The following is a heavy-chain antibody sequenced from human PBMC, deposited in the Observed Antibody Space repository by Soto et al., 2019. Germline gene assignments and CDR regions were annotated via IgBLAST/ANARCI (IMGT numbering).Heavy chain of an antibody. Sequence: QVQLVQSGAEVKKPGSSVKVSCKASGGTFGSHGVAWVRQAPGQGLEWMGGFIAMLGTPNYAKKVQGRAKITADESLTSSYLELWSLRSEDTAVYFCARGAMAKFDYWCQGNVVTDSS. D-gene: IGHD5-18*01. J-gene: IGHJ4*02. V-gene: IGHV1-69*01. CDR1: GGTFGSHG. CDR2: FIAMLGTP. CDR3: ARGAMAKFDY.